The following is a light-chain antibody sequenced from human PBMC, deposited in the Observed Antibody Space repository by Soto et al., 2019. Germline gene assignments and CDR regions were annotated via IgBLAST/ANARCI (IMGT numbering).Light chain of an antibody. CDR2: RNN. V-gene: IGLV1-47*01. CDR3: ASWDDGRNL. Sequence: QSVLTQPPSVSGTPGQRVTISCSGSSSNIGSYFVFWYQHLPGTAPKLLIYRNNERPSGVPDRFSGSKSGTSASLAINGLRSEDEADFYCASWDDGRNLFETGTKVTVL. J-gene: IGLJ1*01. CDR1: SSNIGSYF.